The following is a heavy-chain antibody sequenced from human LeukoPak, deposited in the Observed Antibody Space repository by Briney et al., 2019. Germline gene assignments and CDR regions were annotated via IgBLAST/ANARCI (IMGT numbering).Heavy chain of an antibody. CDR2: INWNGGST. CDR1: GFTFDDYG. J-gene: IGHJ4*02. CDR3: ASPRESDTAMVFDY. Sequence: PGGSLRLSCAASGFTFDDYGMSWVRQAPGKGLEWVSGINWNGGSTGYADSVKGRFTISRDNAKNSLYLQMNSLRAEDTAVYYCASPRESDTAMVFDYWGQGTLVTVSS. D-gene: IGHD5-18*01. V-gene: IGHV3-20*04.